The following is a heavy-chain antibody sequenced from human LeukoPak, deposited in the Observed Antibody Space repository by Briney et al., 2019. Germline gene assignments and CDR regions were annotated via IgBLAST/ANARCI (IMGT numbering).Heavy chain of an antibody. V-gene: IGHV3-48*04. CDR2: ITLSSSSI. Sequence: GGSLRLSCAASGFNFNNYNMNWVRQAPGKGLEWVPYITLSSSSIYYADSVKGRFTISRDNAKNSLYLQMNSLRAEDTAVYYCARDEYNYGYVSYFDYWGQGTLVTVSS. D-gene: IGHD5-18*01. CDR1: GFNFNNYN. CDR3: ARDEYNYGYVSYFDY. J-gene: IGHJ4*02.